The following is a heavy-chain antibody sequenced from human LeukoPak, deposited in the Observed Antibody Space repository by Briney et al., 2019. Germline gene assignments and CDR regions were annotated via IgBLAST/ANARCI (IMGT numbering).Heavy chain of an antibody. Sequence: ASVKVSCKASGYTFTSYGISWVRQAPGQGLEWMGIINPSGGSTSYAQKFQGRVTMTRDTSTSTVYMELSSLRSGDTAVYYCATGGNYYDSSGYHWGQGTLVTVSS. CDR2: INPSGGST. CDR1: GYTFTSYG. V-gene: IGHV1-46*01. D-gene: IGHD3-22*01. CDR3: ATGGNYYDSSGYH. J-gene: IGHJ5*02.